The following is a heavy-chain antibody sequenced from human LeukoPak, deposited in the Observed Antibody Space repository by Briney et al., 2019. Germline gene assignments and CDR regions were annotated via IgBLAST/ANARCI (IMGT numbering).Heavy chain of an antibody. CDR2: MHTSGST. Sequence: SETLSLTCTVSGGSISSYYWSWIRQPAGKGLEWIGRMHTSGSTNYNPSLKSRVTMSVDTSKNQFSLKLSSVTAADTAVYYCARPSQVGQDTGGYFDYWGQGILVTVSS. CDR1: GGSISSYY. J-gene: IGHJ4*02. CDR3: ARPSQVGQDTGGYFDY. D-gene: IGHD2-8*02. V-gene: IGHV4-4*07.